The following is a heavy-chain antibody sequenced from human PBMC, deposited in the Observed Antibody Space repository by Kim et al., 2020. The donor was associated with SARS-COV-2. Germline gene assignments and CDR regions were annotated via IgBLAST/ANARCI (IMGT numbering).Heavy chain of an antibody. V-gene: IGHV3-9*01. CDR3: ARGHLGELPGINDY. D-gene: IGHD3-16*01. J-gene: IGHJ4*02. Sequence: DLGKGRFTISRDTAKNSRYLQMNSLGAEDTALYYCARGHLGELPGINDYWGQGTLVTVSS.